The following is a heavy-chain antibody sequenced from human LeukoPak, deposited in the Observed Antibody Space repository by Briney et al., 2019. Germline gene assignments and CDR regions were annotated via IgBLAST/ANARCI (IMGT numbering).Heavy chain of an antibody. J-gene: IGHJ4*02. CDR3: VRVKKSTAGIFDY. Sequence: GGSLRLSFTASGFIFSDYGMHWVRQAPGKGLEWVAVIWYDGNRKYYSDSVKGRFTVSRDNSKSTLFLQMNNLRAEDTAVYYCVRVKKSTAGIFDYWGQGTLVTVSS. D-gene: IGHD6-13*01. CDR2: IWYDGNRK. CDR1: GFIFSDYG. V-gene: IGHV3-33*01.